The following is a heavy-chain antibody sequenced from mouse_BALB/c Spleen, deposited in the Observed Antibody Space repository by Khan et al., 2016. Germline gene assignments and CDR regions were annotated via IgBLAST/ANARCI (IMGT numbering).Heavy chain of an antibody. CDR1: GYSFTNYG. V-gene: IGHV9-1*02. Sequence: QIQLVQSGPELKKPGETVKISCKVSGYSFTNYGMNWVKQAPGQGLKWMGWIITYTGETTYVDDLKGRLAFSLESSASTAYMQIPSPTNEDMATNFCARYGNYDCLAFWGQGVQVTVSA. D-gene: IGHD2-1*01. J-gene: IGHJ3*01. CDR2: IITYTGET. CDR3: ARYGNYDCLAF.